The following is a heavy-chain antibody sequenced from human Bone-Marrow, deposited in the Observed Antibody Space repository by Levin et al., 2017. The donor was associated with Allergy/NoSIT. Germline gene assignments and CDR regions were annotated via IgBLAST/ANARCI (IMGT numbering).Heavy chain of an antibody. CDR3: ARVSATWFDP. V-gene: IGHV4-31*03. J-gene: IGHJ5*02. Sequence: SQTLSLTCSVSGASITRGGYYWSWIRQHPGKGLEWIGYISHSGTTHYNPALKSRVALSIDSSKNQFSFNLPSVTAADPAVYYCARVSATWFDPWGRGSLVTVSS. CDR1: GASITRGGYY. CDR2: ISHSGTT.